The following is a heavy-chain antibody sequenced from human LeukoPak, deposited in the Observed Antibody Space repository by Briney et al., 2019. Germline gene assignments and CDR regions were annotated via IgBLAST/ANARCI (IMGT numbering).Heavy chain of an antibody. CDR2: IYHSGST. CDR1: GGSISRGGYY. D-gene: IGHD2-2*01. Sequence: SQTLSLTCTVSGGSISRGGYYWRWIRQPPGKGLEWIGYIYHSGSTYYNPSLKSRVTISVDRSKNQFSLKLSSVTAADTAVYYCARGQIVVVAADRDAFDIWGQGTMVTVSS. J-gene: IGHJ3*02. V-gene: IGHV4-30-2*01. CDR3: ARGQIVVVAADRDAFDI.